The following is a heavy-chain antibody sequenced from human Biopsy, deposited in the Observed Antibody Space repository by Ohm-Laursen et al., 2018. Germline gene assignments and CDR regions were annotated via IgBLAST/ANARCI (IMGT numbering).Heavy chain of an antibody. CDR1: GFTFSNYG. V-gene: IGHV3-30*03. CDR3: ASDRDSSGSFRWNH. D-gene: IGHD6-19*01. J-gene: IGHJ5*02. CDR2: ISYDGINI. Sequence: SLRLSCTASGFTFSNYGMQWVRQAPGKGLEWVSVISYDGINIHYVDSVKGRFTISRDNSKNTLYLQMNSLRAEDTAVYYCASDRDSSGSFRWNHWGQGTLVTVSS.